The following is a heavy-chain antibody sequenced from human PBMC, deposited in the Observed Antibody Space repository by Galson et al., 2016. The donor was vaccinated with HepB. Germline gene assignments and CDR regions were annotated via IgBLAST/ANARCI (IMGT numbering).Heavy chain of an antibody. Sequence: SETLSLTCTLSGGSINDYYWSWIRQTPGKGLEWIGNIHNSGSTNHNPSLKSRVTISVDPSKNQYSLNLDSVTAADTAVYYCARDSPTVTTGPRPSNNYYYGMDVWGQGTSVTVSS. D-gene: IGHD4-17*01. CDR3: ARDSPTVTTGPRPSNNYYYGMDV. CDR2: IHNSGST. V-gene: IGHV4-59*01. CDR1: GGSINDYY. J-gene: IGHJ6*02.